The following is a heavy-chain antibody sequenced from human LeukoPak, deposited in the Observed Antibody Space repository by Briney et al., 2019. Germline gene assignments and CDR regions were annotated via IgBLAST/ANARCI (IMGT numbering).Heavy chain of an antibody. CDR2: ISAYNGNT. J-gene: IGHJ4*02. Sequence: GASVKVSCKASGYTFTSYGISWGRQAPGQGLEWMGWISAYNGNTNYAQKFQGRVTMTTDTSTSTAYMELRSLRSDDTAVYYCVRVMNGCSSTSCWSYFDYWGQGTLVTVSS. CDR3: VRVMNGCSSTSCWSYFDY. V-gene: IGHV1-18*01. CDR1: GYTFTSYG. D-gene: IGHD2-2*01.